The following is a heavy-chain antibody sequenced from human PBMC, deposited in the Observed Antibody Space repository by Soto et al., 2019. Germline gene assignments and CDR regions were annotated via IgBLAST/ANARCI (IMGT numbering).Heavy chain of an antibody. J-gene: IGHJ5*02. Sequence: ASVKVSCKASGYTFTGYYMHWVRQAPGQGLEWMGWINPNSGGTNYAQKFQGRVIMTRDTSISTAYMELSRLRSDDTAVYYCAREYYYGSGSLFSWGQGTLVTVSS. D-gene: IGHD3-10*01. CDR2: INPNSGGT. CDR1: GYTFTGYY. V-gene: IGHV1-2*02. CDR3: AREYYYGSGSLFS.